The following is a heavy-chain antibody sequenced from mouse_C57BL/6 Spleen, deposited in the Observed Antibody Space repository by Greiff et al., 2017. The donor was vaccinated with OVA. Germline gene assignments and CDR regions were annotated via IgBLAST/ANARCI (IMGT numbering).Heavy chain of an antibody. CDR1: GYTFTSYW. CDR3: ARKDYDYDGRGYFDY. CDR2: IYPGSGST. Sequence: QVQLQQPGAELVKPGASVKMSCKASGYTFTSYWITWVKQRPGQGLEWIGDIYPGSGSTNYNEKFKSKATLTVDTSSSTAYMQLRSLTSEDSAVYYCARKDYDYDGRGYFDYWGQGTTLTVSS. J-gene: IGHJ2*01. D-gene: IGHD2-4*01. V-gene: IGHV1-55*01.